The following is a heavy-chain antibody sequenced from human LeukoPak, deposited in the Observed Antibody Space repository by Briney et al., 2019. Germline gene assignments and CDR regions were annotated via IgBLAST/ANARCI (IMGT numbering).Heavy chain of an antibody. D-gene: IGHD6-19*01. CDR2: IYSGGST. Sequence: GGSLRLSCAASGFTVCFIYMSWVRQAPGKGLEWISVIYSGGSTYYADSVKGRFTISRDDSKNTLYLQMNSLRAEDTAIYYCARAQWRTYSYYYMDVWGKGTTVTVSS. CDR3: ARAQWRTYSYYYMDV. J-gene: IGHJ6*03. V-gene: IGHV3-53*01. CDR1: GFTVCFIY.